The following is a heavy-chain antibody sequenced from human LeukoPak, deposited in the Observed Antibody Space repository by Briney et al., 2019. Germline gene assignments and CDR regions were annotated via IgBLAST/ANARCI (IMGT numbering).Heavy chain of an antibody. J-gene: IGHJ6*02. CDR2: ISAYNGNT. D-gene: IGHD5-18*01. CDR3: ARDVDTAMVKDYYYGMDV. Sequence: ASVKVSCKASGYTFTGYYMHWVRQAPGQGLEWMGWISAYNGNTNYAQKLQGRVTTTTDTSTSTAYMELRSLRSDDTAVYYCARDVDTAMVKDYYYGMDVWGQGTTVTVSS. V-gene: IGHV1-18*04. CDR1: GYTFTGYY.